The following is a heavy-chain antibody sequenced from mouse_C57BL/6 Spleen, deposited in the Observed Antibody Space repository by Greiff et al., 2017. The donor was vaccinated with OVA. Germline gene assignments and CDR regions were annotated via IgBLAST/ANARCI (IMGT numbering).Heavy chain of an antibody. CDR3: TYYYGSSYAFAY. Sequence: VQLQQSGAELVRPGASVKLSCTASGFNFTDDYMHWVKQRPEQGLEWIGWIDPENGDTEYASKFKGKATITADTSSNTAYLQLSSLTSEDTAVYYCTYYYGSSYAFAYWGQGTLVTVSA. V-gene: IGHV14-4*01. D-gene: IGHD1-1*01. J-gene: IGHJ3*01. CDR1: GFNFTDDY. CDR2: IDPENGDT.